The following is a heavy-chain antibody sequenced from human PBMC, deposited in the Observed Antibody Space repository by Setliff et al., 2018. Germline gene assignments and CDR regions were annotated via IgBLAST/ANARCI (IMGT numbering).Heavy chain of an antibody. CDR1: GGSFSGYY. CDR2: INHSGST. D-gene: IGHD3-3*01. CDR3: ARDTERDYDFWSGYPSASYYYYMDV. V-gene: IGHV4-34*01. J-gene: IGHJ6*03. Sequence: PSETLSLTCAVYGGSFSGYYWSWIRQPPGKGLEWIGEINHSGSTNYNPSLKSRATISVDTSKNQFSPKLSSVTAADTAVYYCARDTERDYDFWSGYPSASYYYYMDVWGKGTTVTVSS.